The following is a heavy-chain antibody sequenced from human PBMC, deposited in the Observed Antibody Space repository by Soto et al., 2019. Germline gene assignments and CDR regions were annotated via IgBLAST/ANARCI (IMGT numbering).Heavy chain of an antibody. D-gene: IGHD5-18*01. V-gene: IGHV3-33*01. CDR2: IWYDGSNK. CDR3: ARDLLSPHYTDTAMVTDGMDV. Sequence: GGSLRLSCAASGFTFSSYGMHWVRQAPGKGLEWVAVIWYDGSNKYYADSMKGRFTISRDNSKNTLYLQMNSLSAEDMAVYYCARDLLSPHYTDTAMVTDGMDVWGQGTTVTVSS. CDR1: GFTFSSYG. J-gene: IGHJ6*02.